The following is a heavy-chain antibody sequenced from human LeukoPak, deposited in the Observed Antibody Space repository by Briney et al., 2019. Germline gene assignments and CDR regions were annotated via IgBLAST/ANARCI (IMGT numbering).Heavy chain of an antibody. CDR3: ASDTYGYVTPGYFDY. CDR2: IYYSGST. D-gene: IGHD5-18*01. Sequence: SETLSLPCAVSIRSITSTSYLWGWIRQPPGGVVELLGSIYYSGSTYYNPSLKSRVTISVDTSKNQFSLKLSSVTAADMAVYYCASDTYGYVTPGYFDYWGQGILVTVSS. V-gene: IGHV4-39*01. CDR1: IRSITSTSYL. J-gene: IGHJ4*02.